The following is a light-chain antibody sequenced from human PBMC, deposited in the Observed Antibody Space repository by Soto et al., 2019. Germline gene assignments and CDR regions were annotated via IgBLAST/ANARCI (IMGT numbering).Light chain of an antibody. CDR1: QSVSSY. CDR2: DAS. CDR3: QQRSNWPPT. J-gene: IGKJ5*01. V-gene: IGKV3-11*01. Sequence: EIVLTQSPATLSLSPGERDTLSCRASQSVSSYLAWYQQKPGQAPRLLIYDASNRATGIPARFSGSGSGTDFTLTISSLEPEDLAVYYCQQRSNWPPTFGQGTRLEIK.